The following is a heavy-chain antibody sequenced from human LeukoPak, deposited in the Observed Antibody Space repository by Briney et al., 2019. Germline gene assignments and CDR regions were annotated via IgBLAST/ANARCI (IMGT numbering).Heavy chain of an antibody. CDR1: GDSISSGNYY. V-gene: IGHV4-61*02. Sequence: PSETLSLTCTVSGDSISSGNYYWSWIRQPAGKGLEWIGRIYTNGSTNYNPSLESRVTISVDSSKNHFSLKLTSVTAADTALYYCARDLGGTYGGYFDPWGQGTLVTVFS. D-gene: IGHD1-26*01. J-gene: IGHJ5*01. CDR3: ARDLGGTYGGYFDP. CDR2: IYTNGST.